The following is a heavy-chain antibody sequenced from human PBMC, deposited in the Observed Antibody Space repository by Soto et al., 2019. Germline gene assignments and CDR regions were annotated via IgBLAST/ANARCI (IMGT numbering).Heavy chain of an antibody. J-gene: IGHJ4*02. Sequence: QVQLVQSGGEVKKPGASVKVSCKPSGYTFTTYGISWVRQAPGQGLEWMGCISAYNGNTKYAQKLQGRVTMTTDTSTSTAYMELRSLRSDDTAVYYCARNYYGSGTFSDYFDYWGQGTLVIVSS. V-gene: IGHV1-18*01. CDR3: ARNYYGSGTFSDYFDY. CDR2: ISAYNGNT. CDR1: GYTFTTYG. D-gene: IGHD3-10*01.